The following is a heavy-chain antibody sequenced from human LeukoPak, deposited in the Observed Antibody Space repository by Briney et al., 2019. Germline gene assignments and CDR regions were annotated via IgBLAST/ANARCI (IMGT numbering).Heavy chain of an antibody. CDR2: FIPIFGTA. D-gene: IGHD2-2*02. V-gene: IGHV1-69*13. CDR1: GGTFSSYA. CDR3: ARGGLSIVVVPAAIAFDI. Sequence: SVKVSCKASGGTFSSYAISWVRQAPGQGLEWMGGFIPIFGTANYAQKFQGRVTITADESTSTAYMELSSLRSEDTAVYYCARGGLSIVVVPAAIAFDIWGQGTMVTASS. J-gene: IGHJ3*02.